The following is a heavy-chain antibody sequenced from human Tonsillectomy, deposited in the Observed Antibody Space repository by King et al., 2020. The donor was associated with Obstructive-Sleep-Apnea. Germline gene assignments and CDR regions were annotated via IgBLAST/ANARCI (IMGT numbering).Heavy chain of an antibody. V-gene: IGHV4-34*01. Sequence: VQLQQWGAGLLKPSETLSLTCSVSGGSFRGFSWSWIRQPPGKGLGWIGDINYRVSTNYAPTLKSRVTISIDTSKNQFSLKLSSVTAADTAVYYCGRNDYGDYGALDWGQGTLVTVAS. J-gene: IGHJ4*02. CDR3: GRNDYGDYGALD. CDR2: INYRVST. D-gene: IGHD4-17*01. CDR1: GGSFRGFS.